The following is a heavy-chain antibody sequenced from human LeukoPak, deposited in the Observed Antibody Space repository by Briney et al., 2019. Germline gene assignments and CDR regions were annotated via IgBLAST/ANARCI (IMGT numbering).Heavy chain of an antibody. Sequence: PGGSLRLSCAASGFTFSSYAMSWVRQAPGKALEWVSAISGSGGSTYYADSVKGRFTISRDNSKNTLYLQMNSLRAEDTAVYYCAKMGAKYYYGSGSYYNFDYWGQGTLVTVSS. CDR2: ISGSGGST. V-gene: IGHV3-23*01. J-gene: IGHJ4*02. D-gene: IGHD3-10*01. CDR3: AKMGAKYYYGSGSYYNFDY. CDR1: GFTFSSYA.